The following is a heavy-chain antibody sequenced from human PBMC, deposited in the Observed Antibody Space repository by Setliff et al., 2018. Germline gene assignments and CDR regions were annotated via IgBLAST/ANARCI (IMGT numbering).Heavy chain of an antibody. V-gene: IGHV3-30*02. CDR1: GFTFSNYG. J-gene: IGHJ3*02. CDR2: MPYNEIHR. CDR3: ASHEPWLRNAFDI. Sequence: PGGSLRLSCSASGFTFSNYGMHRVRQAPGKGLEWVAFMPYNEIHRYFADSVKGRFTISRDTSKNSLYLQMNSLRAEDTAVYYCASHEPWLRNAFDIWGQGTMVTVSS. D-gene: IGHD5-12*01.